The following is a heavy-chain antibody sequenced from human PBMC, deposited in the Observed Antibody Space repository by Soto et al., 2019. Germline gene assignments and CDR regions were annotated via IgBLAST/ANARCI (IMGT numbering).Heavy chain of an antibody. CDR3: AKEGLGGNIDD. D-gene: IGHD2-15*01. J-gene: IGHJ4*02. Sequence: QVQLVESGGGVVQPGRSLRLSCAASGFTFSSYGMHWVRQSPGKGLEWVAVISYDGSNKYYADSVKGRFTISRDNSKNTLYLQMNSLRAEDTAVYYCAKEGLGGNIDDWGQGTLVTVSS. CDR2: ISYDGSNK. CDR1: GFTFSSYG. V-gene: IGHV3-30*18.